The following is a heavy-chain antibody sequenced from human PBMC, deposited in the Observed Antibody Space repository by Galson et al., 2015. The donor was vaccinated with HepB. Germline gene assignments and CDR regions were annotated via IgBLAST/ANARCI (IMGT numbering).Heavy chain of an antibody. V-gene: IGHV3-53*01. J-gene: IGHJ6*03. Sequence: SLRLSCAASGFTVSSNYMSRVRQAPGKGLEWVSVIYSGGSTYYADSVKGRFTISRDNSKNTLYLQMNSLRAEDTAVYYCARATPYYYYYMDVWGKGTTVTVSS. CDR2: IYSGGST. CDR3: ARATPYYYYYMDV. CDR1: GFTVSSNY.